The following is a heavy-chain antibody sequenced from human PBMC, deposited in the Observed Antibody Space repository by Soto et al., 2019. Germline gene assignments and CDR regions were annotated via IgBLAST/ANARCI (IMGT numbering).Heavy chain of an antibody. CDR1: GFTFSSYA. CDR3: ARDPDAEYSGNYHTPRSLDS. CDR2: ISSSSKYI. D-gene: IGHD1-26*01. V-gene: IGHV3-21*01. Sequence: GGSLTLFCLRSGFTFSSYAMNWVRQAPGKGLEWVSSISSSSKYIYYTDSVKGRFTISRDNAKNSLYLQMNGLRAEDTALYYCARDPDAEYSGNYHTPRSLDSWGQGTQVTVSS. J-gene: IGHJ4*02.